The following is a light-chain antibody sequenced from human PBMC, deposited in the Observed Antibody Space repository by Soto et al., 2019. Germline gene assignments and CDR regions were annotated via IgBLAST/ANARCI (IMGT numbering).Light chain of an antibody. CDR3: QVWDGDTDHVV. CDR1: NLESKS. Sequence: SYELAQAASVSMAPGQTAKISCGGNNLESKSVHWYQQRPGQAPVLVVYDDRARPSGIPERFSGSNSGNTATLTISRLEAGDEAVYYCQVWDGDTDHVVFGGGTQLTVL. J-gene: IGLJ2*01. CDR2: DDR. V-gene: IGLV3-21*02.